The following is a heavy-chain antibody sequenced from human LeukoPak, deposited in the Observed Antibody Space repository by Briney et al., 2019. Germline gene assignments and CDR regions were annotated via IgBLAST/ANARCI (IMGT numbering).Heavy chain of an antibody. Sequence: ASVKVSCKVSGYTLTELSMHWVRQAPGKGLEWMGGFDPEDGETIYAQKFRGRVTMTEDASTDTAYMELSSLRSEDTAVYYCATSTSGATSFDYWGQGTLVTVSS. CDR3: ATSTSGATSFDY. J-gene: IGHJ4*02. V-gene: IGHV1-24*01. CDR1: GYTLTELS. CDR2: FDPEDGET. D-gene: IGHD1-26*01.